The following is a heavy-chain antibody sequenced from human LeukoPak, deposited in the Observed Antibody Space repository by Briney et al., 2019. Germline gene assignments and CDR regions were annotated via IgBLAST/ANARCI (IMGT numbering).Heavy chain of an antibody. Sequence: GESLKISCKGSGYSFTTHWIAWVRQMPGKGLEWMGIIYPGDSYTKYSPAFQGQVTISADKSVTTAYLQWSSLKASDTAMYYCARRGYCSGGTCHSNTFDIWGLGTMVTVSS. V-gene: IGHV5-51*01. J-gene: IGHJ3*02. CDR3: ARRGYCSGGTCHSNTFDI. D-gene: IGHD2-15*01. CDR2: IYPGDSYT. CDR1: GYSFTTHW.